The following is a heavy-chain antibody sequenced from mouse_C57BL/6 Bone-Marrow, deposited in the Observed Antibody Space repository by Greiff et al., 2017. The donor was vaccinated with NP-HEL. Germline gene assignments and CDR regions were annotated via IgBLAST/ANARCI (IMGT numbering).Heavy chain of an antibody. J-gene: IGHJ1*03. CDR1: GYTFTDYE. CDR2: IDPETGGT. CDR3: TRTPYYYGSSYCYFDV. V-gene: IGHV1-15*01. Sequence: VQLQESGAELVRPGASVTLSCKASGYTFTDYEMHWVKQTPVHGLEWIGAIDPETGGTAYNQKFKGKAILTAAKSSSTAYMELRSLTSEDSAVYYCTRTPYYYGSSYCYFDVWGTGTTVTVSS. D-gene: IGHD1-1*01.